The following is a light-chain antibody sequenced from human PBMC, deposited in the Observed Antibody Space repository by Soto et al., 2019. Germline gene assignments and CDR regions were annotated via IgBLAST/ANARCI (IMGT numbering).Light chain of an antibody. CDR1: SSDVGGYHH. V-gene: IGLV2-14*01. Sequence: QSVLTQPPSVSGSPGQSITVYCNGTSSDVGGYHHVAWYQQHPGKAPKLIIYDVSSRPSGVSHRFSGSKSGDTASLTISGLQAEEDADYYCSSYTTCSTVIFGGVTKVTVL. CDR3: SSYTTCSTVI. J-gene: IGLJ2*01. CDR2: DVS.